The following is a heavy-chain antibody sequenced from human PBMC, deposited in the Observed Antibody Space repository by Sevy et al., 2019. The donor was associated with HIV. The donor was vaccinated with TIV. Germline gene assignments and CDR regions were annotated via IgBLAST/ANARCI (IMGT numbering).Heavy chain of an antibody. J-gene: IGHJ3*02. CDR1: GXXXXXYA. V-gene: IGHV3-9*01. Sequence: GGSLRLSCAASGXXXXXYAMHWVRQAPGKXLEWVSGISWKXGSIDYADSVKGRFTISRDNAKNSLYLQMNSLRAEDXXLYYCAKDISDGSSXFTXXXFDIWGQGTMVTVSS. CDR2: ISWKXGSI. CDR3: AKDISDGSSXFTXXXFDI. D-gene: IGHD6-13*01.